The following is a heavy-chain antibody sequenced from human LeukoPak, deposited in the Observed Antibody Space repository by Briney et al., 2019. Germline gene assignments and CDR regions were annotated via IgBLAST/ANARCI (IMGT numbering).Heavy chain of an antibody. D-gene: IGHD3-10*01. V-gene: IGHV3-66*01. CDR2: THSDGTT. Sequence: PGGSLRLSCEVSGFTVSNNYLNWVRQAPGKGLEWVSVTHSDGTTYYADSVKGRFTISRDNSKNTLYLQMNSLRDEDTAVYYCPRPSSLDGSGRYYIDYWGQGTLVTVSS. J-gene: IGHJ4*02. CDR1: GFTVSNNY. CDR3: PRPSSLDGSGRYYIDY.